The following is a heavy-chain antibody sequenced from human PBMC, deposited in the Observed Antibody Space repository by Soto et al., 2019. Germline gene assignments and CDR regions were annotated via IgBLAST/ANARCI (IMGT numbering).Heavy chain of an antibody. CDR1: GFTVSISY. V-gene: IGHV3-53*01. J-gene: IGHJ4*02. Sequence: GGSLRLSCAASGFTVSISYMSWVRQAPGKGLEWVSTIYSPGSTYYADSVKGRFTISRDNSKNTLYLQMNGLRAEDTAVYYCARGLVGATTAFDCWGQGTLVTVSS. CDR2: IYSPGST. CDR3: ARGLVGATTAFDC. D-gene: IGHD1-26*01.